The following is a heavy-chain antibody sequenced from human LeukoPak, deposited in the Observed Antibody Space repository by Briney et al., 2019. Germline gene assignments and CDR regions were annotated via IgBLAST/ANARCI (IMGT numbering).Heavy chain of an antibody. CDR2: IRYDGSNK. CDR3: AKDGRAAA. Sequence: GGSLRLSCAASGFTFSSYSMNWVRQAPGKGLEWVAFIRYDGSNKYYADSVKGRFTISRDNSKNTLYLQMNSLRAGDTAVYYCAKDGRAAAWGQGTLVTVSS. J-gene: IGHJ5*02. CDR1: GFTFSSYS. D-gene: IGHD6-25*01. V-gene: IGHV3-30*02.